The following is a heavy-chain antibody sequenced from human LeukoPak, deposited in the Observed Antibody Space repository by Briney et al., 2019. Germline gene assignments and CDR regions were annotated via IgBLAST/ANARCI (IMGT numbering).Heavy chain of an antibody. CDR3: ARETTGDPFDY. Sequence: GGSLRLSCAASGFTFSSYWMSWVRQAPGKGREWVANIKQDGSEKYYVDSVRGRFTISRDNAKNSLYLQMNSLRAEDTALYYCARETTGDPFDYWGQGTLVTVSS. J-gene: IGHJ4*02. CDR1: GFTFSSYW. D-gene: IGHD7-27*01. V-gene: IGHV3-7*01. CDR2: IKQDGSEK.